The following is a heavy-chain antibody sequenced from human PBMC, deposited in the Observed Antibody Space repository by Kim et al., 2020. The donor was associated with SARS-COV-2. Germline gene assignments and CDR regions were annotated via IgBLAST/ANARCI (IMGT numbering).Heavy chain of an antibody. J-gene: IGHJ4*02. CDR1: GGSISSYY. D-gene: IGHD3-10*01. V-gene: IGHV4-59*01. CDR3: ARAPGSGSTFDY. CDR2: IYYSGST. Sequence: SETLSLTCTVSGGSISSYYWRWIRQPPGKGLEWIGYIYYSGSTNYNPSLKSRVTISVDTSKNQFSLKLSSVTAADTAVYYCARAPGSGSTFDYWGQGTLVTVSS.